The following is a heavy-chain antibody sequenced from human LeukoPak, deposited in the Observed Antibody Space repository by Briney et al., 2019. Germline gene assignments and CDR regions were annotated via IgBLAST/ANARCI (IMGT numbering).Heavy chain of an antibody. V-gene: IGHV4-39*07. D-gene: IGHD6-19*01. J-gene: IGHJ4*02. CDR1: GGSISSSNCY. CDR3: ARALLAVAGTGDYFDY. Sequence: PSETLSLTCTVSGGSISSSNCYWGWIRQPPGKGLEWIGSIYYSGSTYYNPSLKSRVTISVDTSKNQFSLKLSSVTAADTAVYYCARALLAVAGTGDYFDYWGQGTLVTVSS. CDR2: IYYSGST.